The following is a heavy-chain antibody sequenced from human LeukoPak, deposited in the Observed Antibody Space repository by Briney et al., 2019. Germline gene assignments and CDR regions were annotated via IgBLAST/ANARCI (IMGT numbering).Heavy chain of an antibody. CDR3: ARGLSITMVRGVPNNYYMDV. CDR2: ISWNSGSI. D-gene: IGHD3-10*01. J-gene: IGHJ6*03. V-gene: IGHV3-9*01. Sequence: GGSLRLSCAASGFTFDDYAMHWVRQAPGKGLEWVSGISWNSGSIGYADSVKGRFTISRDNAKNSLYLQMNSLRAEDTAVYYCARGLSITMVRGVPNNYYMDVWGKGTTVTVSS. CDR1: GFTFDDYA.